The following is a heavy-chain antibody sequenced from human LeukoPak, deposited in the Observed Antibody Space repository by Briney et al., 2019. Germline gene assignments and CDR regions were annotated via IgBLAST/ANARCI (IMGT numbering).Heavy chain of an antibody. CDR1: GFTFSNYA. CDR3: AKDTMVRGVGLDY. J-gene: IGHJ4*02. CDR2: ISGSGNYP. D-gene: IGHD3-10*01. Sequence: RAGGSLRLSCTASGFTFSNYAMNWVRQAPGKGLEWVSSISGSGNYPNYADSVKGRFTISRDNSKNTLYLQMNSLRAEDTALYSCAKDTMVRGVGLDYWGQGTLVTVSS. V-gene: IGHV3-23*01.